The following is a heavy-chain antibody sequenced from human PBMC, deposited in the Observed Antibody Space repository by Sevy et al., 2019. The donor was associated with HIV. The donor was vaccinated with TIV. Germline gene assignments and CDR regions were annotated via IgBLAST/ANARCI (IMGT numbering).Heavy chain of an antibody. CDR1: GFTFSSYA. Sequence: GGCLRLSCAASGFTFSSYAMSWVRQAPGKGLEWISAISGRGSRTYFADSVKGRFAFSRDNSKNTLYLQMNSLRAEDTAVYYCAKVEADTAVAAYSTSWYVDYWGQGTLVTVSS. D-gene: IGHD6-13*01. CDR2: ISGRGSRT. V-gene: IGHV3-23*01. J-gene: IGHJ4*02. CDR3: AKVEADTAVAAYSTSWYVDY.